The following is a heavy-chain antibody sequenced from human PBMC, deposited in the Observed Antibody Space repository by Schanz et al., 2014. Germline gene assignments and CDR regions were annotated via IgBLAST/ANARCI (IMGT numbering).Heavy chain of an antibody. V-gene: IGHV3-48*01. D-gene: IGHD2-8*02. CDR1: GFSFGTYA. Sequence: VQLVESGGGLVQPGGSLRLSCAASGFSFGTYAMSWVRQAPGKGLLWVSYVSRSTPDIYYADSVKGRFTMSRDNAKNSVFLQMNSLRVEDTAVYYCAKTLFPGGTQTFGNWGRGTLVTVSS. CDR3: AKTLFPGGTQTFGN. J-gene: IGHJ4*02. CDR2: VSRSTPDI.